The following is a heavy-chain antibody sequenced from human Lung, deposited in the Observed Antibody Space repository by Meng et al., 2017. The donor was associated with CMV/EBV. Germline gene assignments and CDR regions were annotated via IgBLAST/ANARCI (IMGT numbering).Heavy chain of an antibody. CDR2: IYYSVST. CDR3: ARSVGCSSTYCYTYTSSWYPDY. Sequence: SSCTWIRQRPGKGLGWIEYIYYSVSTNYNPSLQSRVTISVDTSKNQFSLKLSSVTAADTAMYYCARSVGCSSTYCYTYTSSWYPDYWGQGTLVTVSS. D-gene: IGHD6-13*01. CDR1: SS. J-gene: IGHJ4*02. V-gene: IGHV4-31*02.